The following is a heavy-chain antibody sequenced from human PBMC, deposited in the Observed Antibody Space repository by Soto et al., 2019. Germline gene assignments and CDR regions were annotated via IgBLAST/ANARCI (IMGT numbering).Heavy chain of an antibody. CDR1: GDSVSSNSAA. D-gene: IGHD6-13*01. CDR2: TYYRSKWYN. Sequence: LLTQSQTLSLPCAISGDSVSSNSAAWNWIRQSPSRGLEWLGRTYYRSKWYNDYAVSVKSRITINPDTSKNQFSLQLNSVTPEDTAVYYCARSIAADLVPRSIHTRYYYGMDVWGQGTTVTVSS. CDR3: ARSIAADLVPRSIHTRYYYGMDV. V-gene: IGHV6-1*01. J-gene: IGHJ6*02.